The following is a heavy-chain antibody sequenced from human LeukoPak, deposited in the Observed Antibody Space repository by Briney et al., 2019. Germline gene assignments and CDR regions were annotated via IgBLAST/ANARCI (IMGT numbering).Heavy chain of an antibody. CDR2: INPYSGDT. J-gene: IGHJ4*02. CDR1: GYTFTGYH. CDR3: ARDQGSLTRSWYTGY. D-gene: IGHD6-13*01. V-gene: IGHV1-2*06. Sequence: ASVKVSCKASGYTFTGYHIHWVRQAPGQGLEWMGRINPYSGDTNFAQKFQGRVTMIRDTSITTAYMDLSSLTPDDTAVYFCARDQGSLTRSWYTGYWGQGTQVTVSS.